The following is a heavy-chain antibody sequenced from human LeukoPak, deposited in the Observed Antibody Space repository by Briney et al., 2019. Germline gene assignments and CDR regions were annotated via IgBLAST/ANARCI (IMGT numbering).Heavy chain of an antibody. CDR1: GFTFSSYS. CDR3: ARGPGSATVVTPDAFDI. CDR2: ISSSSSYI. Sequence: GGSLRLSCAASGFTFSSYSMNWVRQAPGKGLEWVSSISSSSSYIYYADSVKGRFTISRVNAKNSLYLQMNSLRAEDTAVYYCARGPGSATVVTPDAFDIWGQGTMVTVTS. J-gene: IGHJ3*02. D-gene: IGHD4-23*01. V-gene: IGHV3-21*01.